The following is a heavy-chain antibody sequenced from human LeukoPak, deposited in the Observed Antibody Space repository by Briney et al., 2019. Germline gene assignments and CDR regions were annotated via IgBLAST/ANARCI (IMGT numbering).Heavy chain of an antibody. CDR1: GGSFSGYY. CDR3: ARYSGYYFSYFDY. CDR2: INHSGST. V-gene: IGHV4-34*01. D-gene: IGHD3-22*01. Sequence: PSETLSLTCAVYGGSFSGYYWSWIRQPPGKGLEWIGEINHSGSTNYNPSLKSRVTISVDTSKNQFSLKLSSVTAADTAVYYCARYSGYYFSYFDYWGQGTLVTVSS. J-gene: IGHJ4*02.